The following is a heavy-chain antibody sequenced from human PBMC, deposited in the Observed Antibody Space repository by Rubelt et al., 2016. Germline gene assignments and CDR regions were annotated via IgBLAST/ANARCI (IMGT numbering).Heavy chain of an antibody. CDR1: GFTFSSYS. D-gene: IGHD3-10*01. J-gene: IGHJ4*02. CDR2: ISRSSGTI. V-gene: IGHV3-48*01. CDR3: ALRRFGVYFDS. Sequence: ASGFTFSSYSMNWVRQASGKGLEWLSYISRSSGTIYYEDSVKGRFSIASDNAKNSLYLQMNTLRVEDAAVYFCALRRFGVYFDSWGQGTLLTVSS.